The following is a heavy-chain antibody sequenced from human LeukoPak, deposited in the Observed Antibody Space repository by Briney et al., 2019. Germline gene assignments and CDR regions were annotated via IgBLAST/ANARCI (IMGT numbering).Heavy chain of an antibody. CDR2: ISSSSSYI. Sequence: GGSLRLSCAASGFTFSSYSMNWVRQAPGKGLEWVSSISSSSSYIYYADSVKGRFTISRDNAKNSLYLQMNSLRAEDTAVYYCARDRGSSGWRYFDYWGQGTLVTVSS. CDR1: GFTFSSYS. D-gene: IGHD6-19*01. V-gene: IGHV3-21*01. CDR3: ARDRGSSGWRYFDY. J-gene: IGHJ4*02.